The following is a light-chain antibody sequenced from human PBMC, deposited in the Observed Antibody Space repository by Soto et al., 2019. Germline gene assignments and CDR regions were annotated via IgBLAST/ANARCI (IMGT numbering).Light chain of an antibody. J-gene: IGLJ3*02. CDR3: CSFAGSPRV. Sequence: QSALTQPASGSGSPGQSITISCSGTGRDVGSYNLVSWYKPHLGKAPKLIIYQVTKRPSGVSNRFSGSKSGNTASLTISGLQSADEADYYCCSFAGSPRVFGGGTKLTVL. CDR2: QVT. CDR1: GRDVGSYNL. V-gene: IGLV2-23*02.